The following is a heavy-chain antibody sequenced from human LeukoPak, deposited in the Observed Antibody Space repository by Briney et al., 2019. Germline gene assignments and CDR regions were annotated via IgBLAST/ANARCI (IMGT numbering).Heavy chain of an antibody. CDR1: GGTSSSYA. CDR3: ARTPRYSCSWYLDY. V-gene: IGHV1-69*13. J-gene: IGHJ4*02. D-gene: IGHD6-13*01. CDR2: IIPIFGTA. Sequence: SVKVSCKASGGTSSSYAISWVRQAPGQGLEWMGGIIPIFGTANYAQKFQGRVTITADESTSTAYMELSSLRSEDTAVYYCARTPRYSCSWYLDYWGQGTLVTVSS.